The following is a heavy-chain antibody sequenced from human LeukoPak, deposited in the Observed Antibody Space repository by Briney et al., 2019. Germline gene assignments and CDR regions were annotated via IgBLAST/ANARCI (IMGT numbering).Heavy chain of an antibody. CDR3: ARDTAMDINDAFDI. CDR2: IYYSGST. V-gene: IGHV4-39*07. J-gene: IGHJ3*02. CDR1: GGSFSNSSYY. Sequence: SETLSLTCAVYGGSFSNSSYYWGWIRQPPGKGLEWIGSIYYSGSTYYNPSLKSRVTISVDTSKNQFSLKLSSVTAADTAVYYCARDTAMDINDAFDIWGQGTMVTVSS. D-gene: IGHD5-18*01.